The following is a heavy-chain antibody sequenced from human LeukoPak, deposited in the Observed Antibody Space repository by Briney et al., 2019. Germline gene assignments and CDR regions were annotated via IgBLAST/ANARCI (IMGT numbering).Heavy chain of an antibody. CDR2: ISGSGGST. D-gene: IGHD3-22*01. CDR3: AKDAIGTDSITMIAHDP. V-gene: IGHV3-23*01. Sequence: GGSLRLSCAASGFTFSSYEMNWVRQAPGKGLEWVSAISGSGGSTYYADSVKGRFTISRDNSKNTLYLQMNSLRAEDTAVYYCAKDAIGTDSITMIAHDPWGQGTLVTVSS. CDR1: GFTFSSYE. J-gene: IGHJ5*02.